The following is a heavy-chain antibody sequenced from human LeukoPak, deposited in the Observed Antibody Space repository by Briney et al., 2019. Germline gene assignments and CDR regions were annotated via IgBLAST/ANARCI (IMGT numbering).Heavy chain of an antibody. D-gene: IGHD3-3*01. CDR2: IYTSGST. J-gene: IGHJ4*02. CDR1: GGSISSGSYY. Sequence: SETLSLTCTVSGGSISSGSYYWSWIRQPAGKGLEWIGRIYTSGSTNYKHSLKSRVTISVDTYKNQFSLKLSSVTAADTAVYYCARAGWSGYLGAIDYWGQGTLVTVSS. V-gene: IGHV4-61*02. CDR3: ARAGWSGYLGAIDY.